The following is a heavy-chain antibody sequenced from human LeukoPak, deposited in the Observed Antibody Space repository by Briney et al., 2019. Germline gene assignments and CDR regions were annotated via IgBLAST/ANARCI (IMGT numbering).Heavy chain of an antibody. CDR1: GYTFTSYY. Sequence: ASVKVSCKASGYTFTSYYMHWVRQAPGQGLEWMGIINPSGGSTSYAQKFQGRVTMTRDTSTSTVYMELSSLRSEDTAVYYCARSQEQYSGYAPRWTPFDYWGQGTLVTVSS. V-gene: IGHV1-46*01. J-gene: IGHJ4*02. CDR3: ARSQEQYSGYAPRWTPFDY. CDR2: INPSGGST. D-gene: IGHD5-12*01.